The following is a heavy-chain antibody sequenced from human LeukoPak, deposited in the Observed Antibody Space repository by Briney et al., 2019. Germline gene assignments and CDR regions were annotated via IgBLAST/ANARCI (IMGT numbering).Heavy chain of an antibody. J-gene: IGHJ5*02. D-gene: IGHD3-10*02. V-gene: IGHV4-39*07. CDR1: GGSISSSSYY. CDR3: ASHSSYVSPFRS. CDR2: IYYSGRT. Sequence: SETLFLTCTVSGGSISSSSYYWGWIRPPPGKGLEWIGSIYYSGRTYYNPSLKSRVTISVDTSKNQFSLKLSSVTAADTAVYYCASHSSYVSPFRSWGLGPLVTVSP.